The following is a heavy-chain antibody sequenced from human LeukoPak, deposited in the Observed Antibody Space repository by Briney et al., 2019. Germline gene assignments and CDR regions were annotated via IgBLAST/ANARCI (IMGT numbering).Heavy chain of an antibody. Sequence: GGSLRLSCAASGFTFSTYTMTWVRQAPGKGLEWVSVVSGFDGSTYYGDSVKGRFTISRDNSKNTLYLQMNSLRDDDTAVYCCARESGANFYTVDLWGQGTLVTVSS. D-gene: IGHD2-2*02. J-gene: IGHJ5*02. CDR1: GFTFSTYT. CDR3: ARESGANFYTVDL. CDR2: VSGFDGST. V-gene: IGHV3-23*01.